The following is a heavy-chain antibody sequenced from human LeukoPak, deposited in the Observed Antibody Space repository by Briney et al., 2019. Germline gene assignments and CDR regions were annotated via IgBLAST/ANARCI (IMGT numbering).Heavy chain of an antibody. CDR2: IYYSAST. V-gene: IGHV4-61*07. CDR3: ARHQGYGMDV. J-gene: IGHJ6*02. Sequence: XXXAXXXLDWIAYIYYSASTTYNPSLKSPVTISVDTSKTQFSLKLSSVTAARTAVYYCARHQGYGMDVWGQGTTVTVSS.